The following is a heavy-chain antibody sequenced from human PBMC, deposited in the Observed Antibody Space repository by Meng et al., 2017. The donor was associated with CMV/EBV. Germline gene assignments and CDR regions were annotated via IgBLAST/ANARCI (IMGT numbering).Heavy chain of an antibody. Sequence: QVELPGWSAGLLQPSETLALTCAVYCRSYSGCYWSWIRQPPGKGLEWSGEINHSGSTNYTPSIKSRVTISVDTSKNQFSLKLSSVTAADTAVYYCARGGNWFDPWGQGTLVTVSS. J-gene: IGHJ5*02. CDR2: INHSGST. CDR3: ARGGNWFDP. V-gene: IGHV4-34*01. CDR1: CRSYSGCY.